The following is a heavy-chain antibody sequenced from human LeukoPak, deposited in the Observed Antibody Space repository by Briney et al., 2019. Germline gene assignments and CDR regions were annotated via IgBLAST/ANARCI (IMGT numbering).Heavy chain of an antibody. J-gene: IGHJ6*02. CDR3: ARDGHIVEVTPLGYYGMDV. CDR1: GYTFTSYY. D-gene: IGHD2-21*02. CDR2: INPSGGST. V-gene: IGHV1-46*01. Sequence: GASVKVSCKASGYTFTSYYMHWVRLAPGQGLEWMGIINPSGGSTSSPQKFQGRVTMTRDTSTSTVYMELSSLRSEDTAVYYCARDGHIVEVTPLGYYGMDVWGQGTTVTVSS.